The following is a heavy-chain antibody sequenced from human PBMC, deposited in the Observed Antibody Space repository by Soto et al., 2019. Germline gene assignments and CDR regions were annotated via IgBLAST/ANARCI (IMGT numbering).Heavy chain of an antibody. J-gene: IGHJ2*01. CDR3: GIRGCSTVSAFLLNRSSDL. V-gene: IGHV3-21*01. Sequence: GKGLEWVSSISSSSSYIYYADSVKGRFTISRDNAKNSLYLQMNSLRAEATAVYYYGIRGCSTVSAFLLNRSSDL. CDR2: ISSSSSYI. D-gene: IGHD6-13*01.